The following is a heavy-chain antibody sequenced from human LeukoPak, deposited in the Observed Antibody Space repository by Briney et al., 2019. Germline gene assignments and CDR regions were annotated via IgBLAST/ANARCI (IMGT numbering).Heavy chain of an antibody. J-gene: IGHJ4*02. CDR2: FDPEDGET. CDR3: ADDYGDY. CDR1: GYTLTELS. Sequence: ASVKVSCKVSGYTLTELSMHWVRQAPGKGLEWMGGFDPEDGETIYAQKFQGRVTMTTDASTSTAYMELRSLRSDDTAVYYCADDYGDYWGQGTLVTVSS. V-gene: IGHV1-24*01.